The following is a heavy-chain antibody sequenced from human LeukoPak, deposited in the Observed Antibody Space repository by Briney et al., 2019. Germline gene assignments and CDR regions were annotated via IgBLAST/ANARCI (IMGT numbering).Heavy chain of an antibody. Sequence: GGSLRLSCAASGSTFSNYAMSWVRQAPGKGLEWVSAIRGRGDSTYYADSVMGRFAISRDNSKNTLYLQLNYLRAEDTAVYYCAKEDYDSSGGFDSWGQGTLVTVSS. CDR3: AKEDYDSSGGFDS. V-gene: IGHV3-23*01. CDR1: GSTFSNYA. J-gene: IGHJ4*02. D-gene: IGHD3-22*01. CDR2: IRGRGDST.